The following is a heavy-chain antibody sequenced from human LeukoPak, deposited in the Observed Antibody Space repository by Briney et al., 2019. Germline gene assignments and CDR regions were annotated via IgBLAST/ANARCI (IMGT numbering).Heavy chain of an antibody. CDR2: IRSKAYGGTT. Sequence: GRSLRLSCTASGFTFGDYAMSWFRQAPGKGLEWVGFIRSKAYGGTTEYAASVKGRFTISRDDSKSIAYLQMNSLKTEDTAVYYCTRELQTTVVTAPSDYWGQGTLVTVSS. CDR3: TRELQTTVVTAPSDY. J-gene: IGHJ4*02. V-gene: IGHV3-49*03. D-gene: IGHD4-23*01. CDR1: GFTFGDYA.